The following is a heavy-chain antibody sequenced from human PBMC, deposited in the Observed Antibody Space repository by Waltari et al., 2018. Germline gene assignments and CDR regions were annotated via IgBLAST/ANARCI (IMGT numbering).Heavy chain of an antibody. J-gene: IGHJ6*02. D-gene: IGHD3-9*01. V-gene: IGHV1-24*01. CDR2: FDPEDGET. Sequence: QAPGKGLEWRGGFDPEDGETIYAQKFQGRVTMTEDTSTDTAYMELSSLRSEDTAVYYCATEGFRHDTNYYYGMDVWGQGTTVTVSS. CDR3: ATEGFRHDTNYYYGMDV.